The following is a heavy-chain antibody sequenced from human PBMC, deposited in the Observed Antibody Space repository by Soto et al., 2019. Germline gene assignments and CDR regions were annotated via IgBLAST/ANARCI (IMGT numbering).Heavy chain of an antibody. J-gene: IGHJ2*01. Sequence: QVQLVESGGGVVQPGRSLGLSCAASGFTFNTYGMHWVRQAPGKGLEWVAAISYDGIYQYYADSVKGRFTISRDNSKNTLYVQMNSLRAEDTAVYYCARRPQPTRGIHWYFDFWGRGILVTVSS. V-gene: IGHV3-30*03. D-gene: IGHD2-2*01. CDR2: ISYDGIYQ. CDR3: ARRPQPTRGIHWYFDF. CDR1: GFTFNTYG.